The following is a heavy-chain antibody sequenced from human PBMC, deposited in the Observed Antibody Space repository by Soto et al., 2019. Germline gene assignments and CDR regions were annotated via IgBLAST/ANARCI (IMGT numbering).Heavy chain of an antibody. V-gene: IGHV1-2*04. CDR3: ATTCAFGGSTIWCMDV. J-gene: IGHJ6*02. D-gene: IGHD3-9*01. CDR2: INPNNGGT. CDR1: GYTFTGYY. Sequence: ASVKVSCKASGYTFTGYYMHWVRQAPGQVLEWMGWINPNNGGTKYAQKFQGWLTLTRDTSISTAYMEMSRLRSDDTAVYYCATTCAFGGSTIWCMDVAGQATPVTVSS.